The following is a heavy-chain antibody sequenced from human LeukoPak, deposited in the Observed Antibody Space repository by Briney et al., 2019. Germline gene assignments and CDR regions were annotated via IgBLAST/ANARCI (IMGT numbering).Heavy chain of an antibody. CDR2: INPSGGST. Sequence: ASVKVSCXASGYTFTSYYMHWVRLAPGQGLEWMGIINPSGGSTSYAQKFPGRVTMTRDTSTSTVYMELSSLRSEDTAVYYCARVSYGDYYDYWGQGTLVTVSS. CDR1: GYTFTSYY. V-gene: IGHV1-46*01. J-gene: IGHJ4*02. D-gene: IGHD4-17*01. CDR3: ARVSYGDYYDY.